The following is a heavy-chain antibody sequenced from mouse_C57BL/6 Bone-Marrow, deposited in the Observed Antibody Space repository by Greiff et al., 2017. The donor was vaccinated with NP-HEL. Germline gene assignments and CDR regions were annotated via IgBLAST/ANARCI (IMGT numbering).Heavy chain of an antibody. CDR1: GFSLTSYA. D-gene: IGHD2-3*01. V-gene: IGHV2-9-1*01. CDR2: IWTGGGK. J-gene: IGHJ3*01. CDR3: ACLGDDGYAWFAY. Sequence: VKLVESGPGLVAPSQSLSITCTVSGFSLTSYAISWVRQPPGKGLEWLGVIWTGGGKNYNSALKSRLSISKDNSKSQVFLKMNSLQTDDTARYYCACLGDDGYAWFAYWGQGTLVTVSA.